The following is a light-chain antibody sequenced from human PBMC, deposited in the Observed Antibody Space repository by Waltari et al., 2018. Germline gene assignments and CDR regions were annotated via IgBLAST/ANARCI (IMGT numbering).Light chain of an antibody. CDR3: QEYNSYVWT. J-gene: IGKJ1*01. CDR2: EAS. Sequence: DIQMPQSPSTLSASVGDRVTLACRARQSISRWLAWYQQKPGKAPKVLIYEASNLENGVPSRFSGSGSGTEFTLTISSLQPDDFATYYCQEYNSYVWTFGQGTKVEIK. V-gene: IGKV1-5*03. CDR1: QSISRW.